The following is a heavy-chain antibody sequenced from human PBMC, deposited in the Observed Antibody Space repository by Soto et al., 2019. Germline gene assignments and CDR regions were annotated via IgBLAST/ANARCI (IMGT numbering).Heavy chain of an antibody. J-gene: IGHJ4*02. CDR2: ISGSGGST. CDR1: GFTFSSYA. Sequence: LRLSCAASGFTFSSYAMSWVRQAPGKGLEWVSAISGSGGSTYYADSVKGRFTISRDSSKNTLYLQMNSLRAEDTAVYYCAKDQEYSGYGTFDYWGQGTLVTVSS. D-gene: IGHD5-12*01. V-gene: IGHV3-23*01. CDR3: AKDQEYSGYGTFDY.